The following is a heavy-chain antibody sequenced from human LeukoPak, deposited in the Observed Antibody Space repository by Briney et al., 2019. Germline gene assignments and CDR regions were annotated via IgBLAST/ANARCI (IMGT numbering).Heavy chain of an antibody. V-gene: IGHV1-18*01. D-gene: IGHD2-8*01. CDR3: ARDGCTNGVCYGDY. Sequence: ASVKVSCKASGYTFTSYGISWVRQAPAQGLEWMGWISAYNGNTNYAQKLQGRVTMTTDTSTCTAYMELRSLRSDDTAVYYCARDGCTNGVCYGDYWGQGTLVTVSS. J-gene: IGHJ4*02. CDR2: ISAYNGNT. CDR1: GYTFTSYG.